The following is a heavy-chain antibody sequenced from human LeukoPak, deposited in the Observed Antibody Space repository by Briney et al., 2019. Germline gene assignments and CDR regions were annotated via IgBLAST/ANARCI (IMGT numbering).Heavy chain of an antibody. Sequence: PGGSLRLSCTASGFTFSTFAMHWVRQAPGKGLEWVAVISYDGGNKYYADSVKGRFTISRDNSKNTLYLQVNSLGAEDTAVYYCARIQVDTAMAHDAFDIWGQGTMVTVSS. V-gene: IGHV3-30*04. CDR1: GFTFSTFA. CDR2: ISYDGGNK. CDR3: ARIQVDTAMAHDAFDI. J-gene: IGHJ3*02. D-gene: IGHD5-18*01.